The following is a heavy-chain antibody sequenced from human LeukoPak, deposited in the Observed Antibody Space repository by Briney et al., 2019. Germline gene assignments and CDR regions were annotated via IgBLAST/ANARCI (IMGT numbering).Heavy chain of an antibody. J-gene: IGHJ5*02. CDR2: SYYSGST. V-gene: IGHV4-39*01. CDR3: ARRRRAGDNCISSYDP. CDR1: GVSISSSSYY. D-gene: IGHD1-1*01. Sequence: PSETLSLTCTVSGVSISSSSYYWGWIRQPPGKGLEWIGSSYYSGSTYYNPSLKSRVTISVDTSKNQFSLKLSSVTAADTAAYYCARRRRAGDNCISSYDPWGQVTIVTFSS.